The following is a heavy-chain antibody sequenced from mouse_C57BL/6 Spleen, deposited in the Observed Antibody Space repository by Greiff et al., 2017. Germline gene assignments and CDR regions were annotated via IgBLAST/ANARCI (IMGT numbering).Heavy chain of an antibody. V-gene: IGHV1-69*01. CDR1: GYTFTSYW. CDR3: ARAEGVPYFDV. CDR2: IDPSDSYT. J-gene: IGHJ1*03. Sequence: QVQLQQPGAELVMPGASVKLSCRASGYTFTSYWMHWVKQRPGQGLEWIGEIDPSDSYTNYNQKFKGKSTLTVDKSSSTAYMQLSSLTSEDSAVYYCARAEGVPYFDVWGTGTTVTVSS.